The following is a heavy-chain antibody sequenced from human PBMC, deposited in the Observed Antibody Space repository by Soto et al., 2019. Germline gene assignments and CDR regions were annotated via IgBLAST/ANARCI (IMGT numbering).Heavy chain of an antibody. CDR1: GFTFRSYA. J-gene: IGHJ4*02. CDR3: AKDQEGYSGSYYGY. Sequence: EVQVLESGGGLVQPGGSLRLSCAASGFTFRSYAMSWVRQAPGKGLEWVSAISGSGGSTYYADSVKGRFTISRDNSKHTLYLQMNSLRAEDTAVYYCAKDQEGYSGSYYGYWGQGTLVTVSS. V-gene: IGHV3-23*01. D-gene: IGHD1-26*01. CDR2: ISGSGGST.